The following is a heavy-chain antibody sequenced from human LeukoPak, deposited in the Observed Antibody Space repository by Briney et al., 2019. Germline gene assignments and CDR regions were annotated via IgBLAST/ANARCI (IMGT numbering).Heavy chain of an antibody. CDR1: GGSVTSGSYY. J-gene: IGHJ5*02. CDR2: IYYTGST. Sequence: PSETLSLTCTVSGGSVTSGSYYWSWTRQPPGEGLEWIGYIYYTGSTNYNPSLKSRVTISVDTSKNQFSLKLSSVTAADTAVYYWARAATQWLIPVWFDPWGQGTQVTVSS. D-gene: IGHD6-19*01. CDR3: ARAATQWLIPVWFDP. V-gene: IGHV4-61*01.